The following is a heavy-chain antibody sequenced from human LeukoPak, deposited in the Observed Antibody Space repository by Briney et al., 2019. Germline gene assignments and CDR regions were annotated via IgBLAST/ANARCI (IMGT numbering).Heavy chain of an antibody. CDR1: GYTFTGYY. J-gene: IGHJ4*02. V-gene: IGHV1-2*06. CDR3: ARAVWGQYVPGIAVAGSFDY. CDR2: INPNSGGT. Sequence: ASVEVSCKASGYTFTGYYMHWVRQAPGQGLEWMGRINPNSGGTNYAQKFQGRVTMTRDTSISTAYMELSRLRSDDTAVYYCARAVWGQYVPGIAVAGSFDYWGQGTLVTVSS. D-gene: IGHD6-19*01.